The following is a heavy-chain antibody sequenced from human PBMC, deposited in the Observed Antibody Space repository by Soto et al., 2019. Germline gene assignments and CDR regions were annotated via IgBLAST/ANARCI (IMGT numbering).Heavy chain of an antibody. CDR1: GFTFSRVS. Sequence: PGGSLRLSCAASGFTFSRVSMNWFRQVPGKGLEWVAAISSGSSDTWYSDSVKGRFIISRDNAQNSLFLQMNTLRPEDTAMYYCARVAYWGPGTQVTVSS. J-gene: IGHJ4*02. V-gene: IGHV3-21*01. CDR3: ARVAY. CDR2: ISSGSSDT.